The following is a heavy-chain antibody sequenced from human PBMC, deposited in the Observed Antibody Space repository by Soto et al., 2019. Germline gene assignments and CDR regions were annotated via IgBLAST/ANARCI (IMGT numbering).Heavy chain of an antibody. D-gene: IGHD3-22*01. Sequence: QVQLVQSGAEVKKPGSSVKVSCKASGGTFSSYAISWVRQPPGQGLEWMGGIIPIFGTANYAQKFQGRVTITADEFTSTAYMELSSLRSEDTAVYYYARGARYYYDSSGYYGTDAFDIWGQGRIVTVSS. V-gene: IGHV1-69*12. CDR2: IIPIFGTA. CDR1: GGTFSSYA. J-gene: IGHJ3*02. CDR3: ARGARYYYDSSGYYGTDAFDI.